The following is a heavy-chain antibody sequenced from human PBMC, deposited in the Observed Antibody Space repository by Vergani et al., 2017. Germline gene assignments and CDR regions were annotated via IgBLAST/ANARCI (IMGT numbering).Heavy chain of an antibody. Sequence: EVQLVESGGGLVQPGGSLRLSCAASGFTFSSYSMNWVRQAPGKGLEWVSYISSSSSTIYYADSVKGRFTISRDNAKNSLYLQMNSLRAEDTAVYYCARDLMVYAIFCDYWGQGTLVTVSS. J-gene: IGHJ4*02. CDR2: ISSSSSTI. D-gene: IGHD2-8*01. CDR1: GFTFSSYS. CDR3: ARDLMVYAIFCDY. V-gene: IGHV3-48*04.